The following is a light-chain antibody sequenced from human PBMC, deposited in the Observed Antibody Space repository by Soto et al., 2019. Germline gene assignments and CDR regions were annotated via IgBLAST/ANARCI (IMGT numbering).Light chain of an antibody. Sequence: SQLTQSPSTLSASIGGRVTITFRASESIRTWLAWYQHKPGKAPKFLIYDASSLESGVPSRFSGSGSGTEFTLTISNLQPDDFAPYFCQQYNNYPRTFGQGTKVDIK. CDR2: DAS. CDR3: QQYNNYPRT. V-gene: IGKV1-5*01. J-gene: IGKJ1*01. CDR1: ESIRTW.